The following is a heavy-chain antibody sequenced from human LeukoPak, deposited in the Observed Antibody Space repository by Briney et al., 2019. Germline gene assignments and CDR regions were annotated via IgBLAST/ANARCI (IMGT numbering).Heavy chain of an antibody. V-gene: IGHV4-34*01. CDR1: GGSFSGYY. D-gene: IGHD3-10*01. CDR3: ARDWRS. CDR2: INHSGST. Sequence: SETLSLTCAVYGGSFSGYYWSWIRQPPGKGLEWIGEINHSGSTNYNPSLKNRVTISVDTSKNQFSLKLSSVTAADTAVYYCARDWRSWGQGTLVTVSS. J-gene: IGHJ4*02.